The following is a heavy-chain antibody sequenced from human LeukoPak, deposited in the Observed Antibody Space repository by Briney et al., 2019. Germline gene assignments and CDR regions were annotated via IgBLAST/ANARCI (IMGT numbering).Heavy chain of an antibody. Sequence: GGSLRLSCAASGFTFSSYATSWVRQAPGKGLEWVSAISGSGGSTYYADSVKGRFTISRDNSKNTLYLQMNSLRAEDTAVYYCAKDKSVRSSGWYMAYFDYWGQGTLVTVSS. CDR1: GFTFSSYA. CDR3: AKDKSVRSSGWYMAYFDY. V-gene: IGHV3-23*01. D-gene: IGHD6-19*01. J-gene: IGHJ4*02. CDR2: ISGSGGST.